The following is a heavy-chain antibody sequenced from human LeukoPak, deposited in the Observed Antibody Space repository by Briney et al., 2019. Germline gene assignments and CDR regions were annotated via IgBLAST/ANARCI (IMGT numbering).Heavy chain of an antibody. V-gene: IGHV3-7*03. J-gene: IGHJ4*02. D-gene: IGHD5-18*01. CDR3: ARDGYAPGLYFDY. Sequence: GGSLRLSCVASGFNFRSYWMNWVRQAPGKGLEWVASIKYDESEKYSVEGRLTISRDNAKNSLYLQIDSLRAGDTAMYYCARDGYAPGLYFDYWGQGTLVTASS. CDR2: IKYDESEK. CDR1: GFNFRSYW.